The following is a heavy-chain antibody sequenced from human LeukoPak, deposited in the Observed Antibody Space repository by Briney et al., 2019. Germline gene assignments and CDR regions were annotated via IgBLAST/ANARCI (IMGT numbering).Heavy chain of an antibody. V-gene: IGHV4-30-4*02. CDR2: IYYSGST. J-gene: IGHJ6*02. Sequence: SETLSLTCTVSGGSISSGDYYWSWIRQPPGKGLEWIGYIYYSGSTYYNPSLKSRVTISVDTSKNQFSLKLSSVTAADTAVYYCARDHWIAVAGTVYYYYGMDVWGQGTTVTVSS. D-gene: IGHD6-19*01. CDR3: ARDHWIAVAGTVYYYYGMDV. CDR1: GGSISSGDYY.